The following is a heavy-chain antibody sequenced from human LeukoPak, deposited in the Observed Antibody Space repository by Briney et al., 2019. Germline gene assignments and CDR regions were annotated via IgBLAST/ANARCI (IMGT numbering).Heavy chain of an antibody. D-gene: IGHD5-12*01. CDR1: GYGFTGNY. CDR2: INPNSGST. Sequence: SVTLSLTASGYGFTGNYMHWVRQAPGQGLEWMGFINPNSGSTNYAQKFQGRVTMTRDTSISTAYMELSRLRSDDTAVYYCATPERGYSGYDFGSWGQGTMVTVSS. J-gene: IGHJ4*02. CDR3: ATPERGYSGYDFGS. V-gene: IGHV1-2*02.